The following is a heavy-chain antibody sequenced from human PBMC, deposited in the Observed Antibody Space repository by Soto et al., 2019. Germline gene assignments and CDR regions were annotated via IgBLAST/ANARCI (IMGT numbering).Heavy chain of an antibody. CDR3: ARGGYSAGWTYGMDV. CDR1: GFTFNTYG. V-gene: IGHV3-33*01. CDR2: IWYDGSNK. J-gene: IGHJ6*02. D-gene: IGHD6-19*01. Sequence: HPGGSLRLSCAASGFTFNTYGMHWVRQAPGKGLEWVSVIWYDGSNKYYADSVKGRFTISRDNSKNTLYLEMNSLRAEDTAVYHCARGGYSAGWTYGMDVWGQGTTVTVSS.